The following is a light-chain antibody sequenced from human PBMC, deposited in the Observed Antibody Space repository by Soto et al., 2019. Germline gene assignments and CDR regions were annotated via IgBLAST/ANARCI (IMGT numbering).Light chain of an antibody. V-gene: IGKV3-15*01. CDR2: GAF. J-gene: IGKJ1*01. CDR3: QQYLNWPPWS. Sequence: VLPQSPAPLSLSSGERATLSCRSSQSVSNNYLAWYRQNPGHAPSLLIYGAFTRATGIPARFRGSGSGTNFTLTISGLQSEVFAVYCCQQYLNWPPWSVGQGTKV. CDR1: QSVSNN.